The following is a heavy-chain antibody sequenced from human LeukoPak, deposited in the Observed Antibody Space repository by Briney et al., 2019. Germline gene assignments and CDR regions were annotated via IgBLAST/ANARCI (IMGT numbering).Heavy chain of an antibody. CDR1: GFTFSDHA. J-gene: IGHJ4*02. CDR2: TSAGGYIT. CDR3: AYLDSSGFYYGRLRY. Sequence: GGSLRLSCAASGFTFSDHAMTWVRQTLAKGLESVSSTSAGGYITHYAESVKGRFTISRDNSKSTLYLQMNSLRAEDTAIYFCAYLDSSGFYYGRLRYWGQGTPVTVSS. D-gene: IGHD3-22*01. V-gene: IGHV3-23*01.